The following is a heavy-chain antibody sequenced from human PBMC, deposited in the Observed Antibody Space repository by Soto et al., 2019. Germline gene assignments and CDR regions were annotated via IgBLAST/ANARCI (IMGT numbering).Heavy chain of an antibody. CDR3: ARNFRRYYDSSGYSSFDC. V-gene: IGHV1-69*01. Sequence: QVQLVQSGAEVKKPGSSVKVSCKASGGTFSSYAISWVRQAPGQGLEWMGGIIPIFGTANYAQKFQGRVTITADESTSTAYMELSSLRSEDTAVYYCARNFRRYYDSSGYSSFDCWGQGTLVTVSS. D-gene: IGHD3-22*01. CDR1: GGTFSSYA. CDR2: IIPIFGTA. J-gene: IGHJ4*02.